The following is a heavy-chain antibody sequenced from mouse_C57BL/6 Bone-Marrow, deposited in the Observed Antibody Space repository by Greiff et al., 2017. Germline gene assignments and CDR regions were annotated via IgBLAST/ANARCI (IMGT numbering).Heavy chain of an antibody. J-gene: IGHJ1*03. V-gene: IGHV1-55*01. CDR2: IYPGSGST. CDR1: GYTFTSYW. D-gene: IGHD2-5*01. Sequence: QVQLQQPGAELVKPGASVKMSCKASGYTFTSYWITWVKQRPGQGLEWIGDIYPGSGSTNYNEKFTSKATLTVDTSASTADMQLSSLTSEDSAVYYCARPYYSNYWYFDVWGTGTTVTVSS. CDR3: ARPYYSNYWYFDV.